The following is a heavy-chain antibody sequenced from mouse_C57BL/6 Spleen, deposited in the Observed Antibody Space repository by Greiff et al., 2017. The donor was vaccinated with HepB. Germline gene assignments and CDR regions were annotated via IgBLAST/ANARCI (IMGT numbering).Heavy chain of an antibody. Sequence: DVKLVESGGGLVKPGGSLKLSCAASGFTFSSYAMSWVRQTPEKRLEWVATISDGGSYTYYPDNVKGRFTISRDNAKNNLYLQMSHLKSEDTAMYYCARDGGSRGMDYWGQGTSVTVSS. CDR2: ISDGGSYT. V-gene: IGHV5-4*01. CDR1: GFTFSSYA. CDR3: ARDGGSRGMDY. J-gene: IGHJ4*01.